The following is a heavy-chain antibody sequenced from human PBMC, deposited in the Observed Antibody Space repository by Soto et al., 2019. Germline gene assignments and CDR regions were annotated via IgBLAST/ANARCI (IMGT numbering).Heavy chain of an antibody. CDR2: INHSGST. CDR1: GGSFSGYY. CDR3: ARGQPLDIVVVPAAIVDY. Sequence: SETLSLTCAVYGGSFSGYYWSWIRQPPGMGLEWIGEINHSGSTNYNPSLKSRVTISVDTSKNQFSLKLSSVTAADTAVYYCARGQPLDIVVVPAAIVDYWGQGTLVTVSS. V-gene: IGHV4-34*01. J-gene: IGHJ4*02. D-gene: IGHD2-2*03.